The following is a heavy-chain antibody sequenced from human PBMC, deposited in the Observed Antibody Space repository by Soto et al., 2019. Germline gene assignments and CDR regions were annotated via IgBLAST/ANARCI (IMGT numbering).Heavy chain of an antibody. V-gene: IGHV4-34*01. CDR3: ARGLLGLEEQWLVRRPFDY. D-gene: IGHD6-19*01. Sequence: QVQLQQWGAGLLKPSETLSLTCAVYGGSFSGYYWSWIRQPPGKGLEWIGEINHSGSTNYNPSLKSRVTISVDTSKNQVSLKLSSVTAADTAVYYCARGLLGLEEQWLVRRPFDYWGQGTLVTVSS. CDR1: GGSFSGYY. J-gene: IGHJ4*02. CDR2: INHSGST.